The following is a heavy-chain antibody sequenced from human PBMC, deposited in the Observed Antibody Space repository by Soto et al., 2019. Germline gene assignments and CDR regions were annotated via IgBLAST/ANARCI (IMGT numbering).Heavy chain of an antibody. CDR2: MNPNSGNT. CDR3: ARGKVRGVIINHYYYMDV. V-gene: IGHV1-8*01. D-gene: IGHD3-10*01. J-gene: IGHJ6*03. CDR1: GYTFTSYD. Sequence: ASVKVSCKASGYTFTSYDINWVRQATGQGLEWMGWMNPNSGNTGYAQKFQGRVTMTRNTSISTAYMELGSLRSEDTAVYYCARGKVRGVIINHYYYMDVWGKGTTVTVSS.